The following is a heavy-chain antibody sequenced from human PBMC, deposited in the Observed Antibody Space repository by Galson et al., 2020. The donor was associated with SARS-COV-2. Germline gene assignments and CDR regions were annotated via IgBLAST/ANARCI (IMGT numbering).Heavy chain of an antibody. D-gene: IGHD2-21*01. V-gene: IGHV4-38-2*01. Sequence: SQTLSLTCGVSGYSISNGYYWGWIRQPPGTGLEWIGNIYHRGITYYSPSLKSRVSISVDTSRHQFSLRLTSLTAADPAIYYCPRQEPILGPIPFDRWGQGILVTVSS. CDR2: IYHRGIT. CDR3: PRQEPILGPIPFDR. CDR1: GYSISNGYY. J-gene: IGHJ4*02.